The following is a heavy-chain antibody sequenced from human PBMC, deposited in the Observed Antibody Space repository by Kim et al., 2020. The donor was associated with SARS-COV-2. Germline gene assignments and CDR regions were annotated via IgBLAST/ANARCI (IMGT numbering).Heavy chain of an antibody. V-gene: IGHV3-15*01. CDR3: TTEGITFGGVIAFDAFDI. Sequence: KGRFTISRDDSKNTLYLQMNSLKTEDTAVYYCTTEGITFGGVIAFDAFDIWGQGTMVTVSS. D-gene: IGHD3-16*02. J-gene: IGHJ3*02.